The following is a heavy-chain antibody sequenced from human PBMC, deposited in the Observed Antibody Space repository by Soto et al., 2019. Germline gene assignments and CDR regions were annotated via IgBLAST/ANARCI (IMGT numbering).Heavy chain of an antibody. V-gene: IGHV3-21*01. D-gene: IGHD3-22*01. CDR1: GFTFSSYS. Sequence: PGGSLRLSCAASGFTFSSYSMNWVRQAPGKGLEWVSSISSSSSYIYYADSVKGRFTISRDNAKNSLYLQMNSLRAEDTAVYYCAREKRDYYDSSGDPGAFDIWGQGTMVTVSS. J-gene: IGHJ3*02. CDR3: AREKRDYYDSSGDPGAFDI. CDR2: ISSSSSYI.